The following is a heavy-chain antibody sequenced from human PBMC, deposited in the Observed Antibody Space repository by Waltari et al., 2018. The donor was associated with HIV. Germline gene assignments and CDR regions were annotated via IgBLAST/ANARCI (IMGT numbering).Heavy chain of an antibody. V-gene: IGHV3-74*01. CDR2: INIDGRTI. CDR3: SRDTFGEYDF. CDR1: GFSVTNYW. D-gene: IGHD3-3*01. J-gene: IGHJ4*02. Sequence: EVQLVQSGGGLIKPGGSLRLPCAASGFSVTNYWMHWGRQSPGKGLVWVSRINIDGRTIDYADSVKGRFTISRDSAKNTLSLQMNSLREEDTAVYYCSRDTFGEYDFWGQGALVTVSS.